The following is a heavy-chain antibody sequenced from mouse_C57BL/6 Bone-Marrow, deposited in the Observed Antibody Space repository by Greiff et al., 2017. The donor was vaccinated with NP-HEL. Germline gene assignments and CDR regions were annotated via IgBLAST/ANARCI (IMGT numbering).Heavy chain of an antibody. J-gene: IGHJ2*01. CDR1: GYTFTSYW. D-gene: IGHD3-2*02. CDR3: ARDSGYAFDY. Sequence: QVQLKQPGTELVKPGASVKLSCKASGYTFTSYWMHWLKQRPGQGLEWIGHINPNNGGTNDNEKFKTKATLTVDKSSSTAYMQLSSLTSGDSAVYYCARDSGYAFDYWGQGTTLTVSS. V-gene: IGHV1-53*01. CDR2: INPNNGGT.